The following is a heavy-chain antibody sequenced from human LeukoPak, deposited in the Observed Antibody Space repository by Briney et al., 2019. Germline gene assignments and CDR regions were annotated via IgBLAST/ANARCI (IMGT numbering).Heavy chain of an antibody. CDR2: TKQDGSEK. D-gene: IGHD3-22*01. Sequence: PGGSLRLSCAASGFTFSDYYMSWIRQAPGKGLEWVANTKQDGSEKYYVDSVKGRFTISRDNAKNSLYLQMNSLRAEDTAVYYCARDYYDSSGYQYYFDYWGQGTLVTVSS. V-gene: IGHV3-7*01. J-gene: IGHJ4*02. CDR3: ARDYYDSSGYQYYFDY. CDR1: GFTFSDYY.